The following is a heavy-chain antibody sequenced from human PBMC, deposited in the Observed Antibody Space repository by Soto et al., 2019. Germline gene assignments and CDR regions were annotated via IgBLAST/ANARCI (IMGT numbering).Heavy chain of an antibody. V-gene: IGHV5-51*01. CDR3: ARLGGWGHCSNTRCYTFDY. CDR2: IYPGDSDT. CDR1: GYSFISYW. D-gene: IGHD2-2*02. Sequence: GESLKISCKGSGYSFISYWIGWVRQMPGKGLEWTGIIYPGDSDTRYSPSFQGQVTISADKSISTAYLQWSSLKASDTAMYYCARLGGWGHCSNTRCYTFDYWGQGTPVTV. J-gene: IGHJ4*02.